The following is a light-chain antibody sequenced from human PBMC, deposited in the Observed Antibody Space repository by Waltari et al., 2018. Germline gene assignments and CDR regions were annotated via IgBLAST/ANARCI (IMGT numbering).Light chain of an antibody. J-gene: IGKJ1*01. V-gene: IGKV3-20*01. Sequence: EIVLTQSPRTLSLSPGERANLSCRASQSVSRTLAWYQQKPGQAPRLLIYGASNRATGIPERFSGGVSGTDFSLTISRLEPEDFAVYYCQHYVRLPVTFGQGTKVEIK. CDR3: QHYVRLPVT. CDR1: QSVSRT. CDR2: GAS.